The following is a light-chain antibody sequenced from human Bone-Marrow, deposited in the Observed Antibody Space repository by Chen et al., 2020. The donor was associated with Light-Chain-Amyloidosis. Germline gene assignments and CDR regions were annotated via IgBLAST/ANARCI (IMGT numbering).Light chain of an antibody. V-gene: IGLV2-14*01. CDR3: SSYRSGSYVL. J-gene: IGLJ2*01. CDR1: SSDVGGYNF. Sequence: SALTQPASVSGSPGQSITISCAGTSSDVGGYNFVSWYQQNAGKVPRLIIYEVNHRPSGVSSRFSASKSGNTASLTISGLQTEDEGDYYCSSYRSGSYVLFGGGTKLTVL. CDR2: EVN.